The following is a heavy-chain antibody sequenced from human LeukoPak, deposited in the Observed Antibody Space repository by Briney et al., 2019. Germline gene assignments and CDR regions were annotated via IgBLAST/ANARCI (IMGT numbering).Heavy chain of an antibody. CDR1: GFTFSSYG. D-gene: IGHD3-22*01. CDR2: ISYDGSNK. Sequence: GGSLRLSCAASGFTFSSYGMHWVRQAPGKGLEWVAVISYDGSNKYYADSVKGRFTISRDNSKNTLYLQMNSLRAEYTAVYYCAKDNPNYDSSGYQGMGFDYWGQGTLVTVSS. J-gene: IGHJ4*02. V-gene: IGHV3-30*18. CDR3: AKDNPNYDSSGYQGMGFDY.